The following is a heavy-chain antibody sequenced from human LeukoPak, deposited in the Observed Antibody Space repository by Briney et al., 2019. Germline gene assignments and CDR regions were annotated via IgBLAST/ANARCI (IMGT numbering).Heavy chain of an antibody. V-gene: IGHV3-48*03. CDR3: ARVLPSSWLFFDY. CDR1: GFTISNYD. CDR2: ISTSGRTT. J-gene: IGHJ4*02. Sequence: GGSLRLSCAASGFTISNYDMNWVRQAPGKGLEWVSYISTSGRTTYYADSVKGRFTISRDNAKNSLSLQMNSLRAEDTAVYYCARVLPSSWLFFDYWGQGTLVTVSS. D-gene: IGHD6-13*01.